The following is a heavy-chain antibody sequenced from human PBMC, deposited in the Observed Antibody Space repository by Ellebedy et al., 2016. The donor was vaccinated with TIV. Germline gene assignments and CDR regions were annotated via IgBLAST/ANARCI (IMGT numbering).Heavy chain of an antibody. Sequence: GESLKISCGGSGFTFRSSWMSWVRQAPGKGLEWVANINQDGSEMHYVDSVKGRFTISRDNAKNSLYLRMNSLRVEDTAVYYCARGGMDVWGQGTTVTVSS. CDR3: ARGGMDV. CDR2: INQDGSEM. J-gene: IGHJ6*02. V-gene: IGHV3-7*04. CDR1: GFTFRSSW.